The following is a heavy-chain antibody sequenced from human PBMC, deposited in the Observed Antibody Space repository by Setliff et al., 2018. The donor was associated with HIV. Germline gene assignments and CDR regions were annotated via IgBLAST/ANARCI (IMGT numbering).Heavy chain of an antibody. Sequence: PGGSLRLSCAASGLTDTYNYMSWVRQAPGKGLEWVSVIYAGGSTYYADSVKGRFIISRDNSKNTLYLQMNSLRAEDTAVYYCARDPGRYNGMDVWGQGTTVTVSS. CDR1: GLTDTYNY. CDR2: IYAGGST. V-gene: IGHV3-66*01. J-gene: IGHJ6*02. D-gene: IGHD1-20*01. CDR3: ARDPGRYNGMDV.